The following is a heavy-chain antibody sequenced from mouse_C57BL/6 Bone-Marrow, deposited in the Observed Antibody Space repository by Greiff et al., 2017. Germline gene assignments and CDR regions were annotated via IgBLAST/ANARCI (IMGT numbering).Heavy chain of an antibody. V-gene: IGHV1-72*01. Sequence: VQLQQSGAELVKPGASVKLSCKASGYTFTSYWMHWVKQRPGRGLEWIGRIDPYSGGTKYNEKFKSKATLTVDKPSSTAYMQLSSLTSEDSAVYYCAVGDIWLSMDYWGQGTSVTVSS. CDR3: AVGDIWLSMDY. CDR2: IDPYSGGT. D-gene: IGHD1-1*02. CDR1: GYTFTSYW. J-gene: IGHJ4*01.